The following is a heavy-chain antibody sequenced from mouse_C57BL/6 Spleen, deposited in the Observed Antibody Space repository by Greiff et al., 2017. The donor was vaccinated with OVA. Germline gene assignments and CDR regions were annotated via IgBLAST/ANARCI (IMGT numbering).Heavy chain of an antibody. J-gene: IGHJ3*01. D-gene: IGHD2-4*01. CDR3: ARIYYDYEEAY. CDR2: IDPSDSET. V-gene: IGHV1-52*01. Sequence: VQLQQPGAELVRPGSSVKLSCKASGYTFTSYWMHWVKQRPIQGLEWIGNIDPSDSETHYNQKFKDKATLTVDKSSSTAYMELRSLTSEDSAVYYCARIYYDYEEAYWGQGTLVTVSA. CDR1: GYTFTSYW.